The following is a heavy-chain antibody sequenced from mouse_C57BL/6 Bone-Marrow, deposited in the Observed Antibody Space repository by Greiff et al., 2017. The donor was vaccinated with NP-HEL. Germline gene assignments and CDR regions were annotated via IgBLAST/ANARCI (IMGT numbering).Heavy chain of an antibody. CDR3: TAITTVVDYYAMDY. V-gene: IGHV6-3*01. CDR2: IRLKSDNYAT. Sequence: EVQVVESGGGLVQPGGSMKLSCVASGFTFSNYWMNWVRQSPEKGLEWVAQIRLKSDNYATHYAESVKGRFTISRDDSKSSVYLQMNNLRAEDTGIDYCTAITTVVDYYAMDYWGQGTSVTVSS. D-gene: IGHD1-1*01. CDR1: GFTFSNYW. J-gene: IGHJ4*01.